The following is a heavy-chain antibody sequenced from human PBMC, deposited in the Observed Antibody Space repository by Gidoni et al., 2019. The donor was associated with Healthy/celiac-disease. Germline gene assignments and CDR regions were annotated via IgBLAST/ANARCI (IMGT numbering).Heavy chain of an antibody. Sequence: QVQLVESGGGLVKPGGSLRLSCASSGFTPRDYYISWIRQAPGKGLEWVSYISSSSSYTNYADSVKGRFTISRDNAKNSLYLQMNSLRAEDTAVYYCARVLTTVSIIPIDAFDIWGQGTMVTVSS. CDR1: GFTPRDYY. CDR2: ISSSSSYT. J-gene: IGHJ3*02. D-gene: IGHD4-17*01. CDR3: ARVLTTVSIIPIDAFDI. V-gene: IGHV3-11*05.